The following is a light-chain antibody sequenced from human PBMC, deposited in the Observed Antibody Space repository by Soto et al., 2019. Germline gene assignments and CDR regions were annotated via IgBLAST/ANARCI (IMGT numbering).Light chain of an antibody. CDR1: QSVSNN. Sequence: EIVMTQSPATLSVSPGERATLSCRASQSVSNNLAWYQQIPGQAPRLLIYATSTRATGIPARFSGSGSGTEFTLTISSLQSEDFAVYYCQQDNNWPRTFGQGTKVEIK. CDR3: QQDNNWPRT. V-gene: IGKV3-15*01. J-gene: IGKJ1*01. CDR2: ATS.